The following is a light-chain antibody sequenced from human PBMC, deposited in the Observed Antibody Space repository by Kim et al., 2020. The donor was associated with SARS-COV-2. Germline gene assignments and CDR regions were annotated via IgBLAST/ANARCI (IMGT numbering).Light chain of an antibody. V-gene: IGLV3-19*01. CDR2: GRN. CDR1: SLRSYY. Sequence: SSELTQDPAVSVASGQTVRITCQGDSLRSYYASWYQQKPGQAPVLVIYGRNNRPSGIPDRFSGSTSGNTASLTITGAQAEDEADYYCKSRDSSGNVVFGGGTQLTVL. J-gene: IGLJ2*01. CDR3: KSRDSSGNVV.